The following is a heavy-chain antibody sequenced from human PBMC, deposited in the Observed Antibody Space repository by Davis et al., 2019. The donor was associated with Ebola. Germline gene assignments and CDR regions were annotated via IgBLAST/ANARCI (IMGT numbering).Heavy chain of an antibody. V-gene: IGHV3-23*01. Sequence: GESLKISCAVPDIIFNCYAMSWVRQAPGKGLELVSAISGSGGSTYYADFVKGRFTISRDNSKNTLYLQMNSLRAEDTAVYYCAKYSSGWYRDYWGQGTLVTVSS. CDR1: DIIFNCYA. J-gene: IGHJ4*02. CDR3: AKYSSGWYRDY. CDR2: ISGSGGST. D-gene: IGHD6-19*01.